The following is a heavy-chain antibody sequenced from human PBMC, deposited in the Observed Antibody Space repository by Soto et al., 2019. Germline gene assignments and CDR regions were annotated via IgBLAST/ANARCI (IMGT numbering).Heavy chain of an antibody. Sequence: QVQLQESGPGLVKPSGTLSLTCAVSGGSISSSNWWSWVRQPPGKGLEWIGEIYHSGSTNYNPSLKSRVTISVDKSKNQFSLKLSSVTDADTAVYYCARGSGWGYESYYYGMGVWGQGTTVTVSS. CDR2: IYHSGST. CDR1: GGSISSSNW. D-gene: IGHD5-12*01. CDR3: ARGSGWGYESYYYGMGV. J-gene: IGHJ6*02. V-gene: IGHV4-4*02.